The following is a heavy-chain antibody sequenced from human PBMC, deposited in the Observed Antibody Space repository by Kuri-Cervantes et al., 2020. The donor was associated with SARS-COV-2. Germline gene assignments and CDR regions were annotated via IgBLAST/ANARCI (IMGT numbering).Heavy chain of an antibody. CDR3: ARVPIYLGVAGKLAY. CDR2: INAGNGNT. D-gene: IGHD6-19*01. Sequence: ASVKVSCKASGYTFTSYAMHWVRQAPGQRLEWMGWINAGNGNTKYSQKFQGRVTITRDTSASTAYMELSSLRSEDTAVYYCARVPIYLGVAGKLAYWGQGTLVTVSS. V-gene: IGHV1-3*01. CDR1: GYTFTSYA. J-gene: IGHJ4*02.